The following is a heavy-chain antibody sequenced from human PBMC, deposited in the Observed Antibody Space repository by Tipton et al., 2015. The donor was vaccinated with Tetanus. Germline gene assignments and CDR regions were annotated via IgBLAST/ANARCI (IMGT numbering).Heavy chain of an antibody. J-gene: IGHJ3*01. Sequence: TLSLTCTVAGGSISGYYWTWIRQPPGKGLEWIGYIYDNGTTSYSPSLKSRVIISVGKSKNQLSLKLGSVTAGDTAIYYCARRIQVFGPAILDAFDLWAQGTMVIVSS. D-gene: IGHD3/OR15-3a*01. CDR1: GGSISGYY. CDR3: ARRIQVFGPAILDAFDL. CDR2: IYDNGTT. V-gene: IGHV4-59*01.